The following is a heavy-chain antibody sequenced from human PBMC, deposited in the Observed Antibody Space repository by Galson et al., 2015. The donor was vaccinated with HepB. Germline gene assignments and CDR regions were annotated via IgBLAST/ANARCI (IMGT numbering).Heavy chain of an antibody. CDR3: ARDLRSSGWYEGVYGY. V-gene: IGHV1-69*06. Sequence: SYAISWVRQAPGQGLEWMGGIIPIFGTANYAQRFQGRVTITADKSTSTAYMELSSLRSEDTAVYYCARDLRSSGWYEGVYGYWGQGTLVTVSS. CDR1: SYA. J-gene: IGHJ4*02. CDR2: IIPIFGTA. D-gene: IGHD6-19*01.